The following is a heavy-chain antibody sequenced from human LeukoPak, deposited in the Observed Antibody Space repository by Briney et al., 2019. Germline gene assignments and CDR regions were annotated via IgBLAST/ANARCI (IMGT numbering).Heavy chain of an antibody. CDR1: AFTFSNYW. CDR2: INGDGRMP. D-gene: IGHD1-26*01. Sequence: GGSLRLSCAAAAFTFSNYWMHWVSHAPGKGLVWDSCINGDGRMPIYADSVKGRFTISRDNAKNTLSLHMNSPRAGDTGVYYCARDGGNYSPQDYWGQGTLVTVSS. J-gene: IGHJ4*02. V-gene: IGHV3-74*01. CDR3: ARDGGNYSPQDY.